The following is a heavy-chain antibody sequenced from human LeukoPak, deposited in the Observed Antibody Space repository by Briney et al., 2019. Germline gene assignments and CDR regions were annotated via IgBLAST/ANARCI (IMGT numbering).Heavy chain of an antibody. CDR1: GFTLRVFT. CDR3: AREVLIVVEPAANTIDY. J-gene: IGHJ4*02. Sequence: RGGSLSLSCAASGFTLRVFTMNWVRQARGEGVVWVSAISKRGTYIEYADSGKGRFTVSRDNAKNSLFLQMNSLRVEGTAVYFCAREVLIVVEPAANTIDYWGQGTRVTVSS. CDR2: ISKRGTYI. V-gene: IGHV3-21*01. D-gene: IGHD2-2*01.